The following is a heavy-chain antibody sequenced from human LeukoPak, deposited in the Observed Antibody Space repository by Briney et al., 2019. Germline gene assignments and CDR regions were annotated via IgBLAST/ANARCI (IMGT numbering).Heavy chain of an antibody. Sequence: SETLSLTCTVSGDSLRSSSFYLGWIRPPPREGPGWIGSIYYSGSTYYNPSLKSRVTISVDTSKNQFSLKLSSVTAADTAVYYCARAQWLVSFDYWGQGTLVTVSS. CDR3: ARAQWLVSFDY. D-gene: IGHD6-19*01. J-gene: IGHJ4*02. CDR2: IYYSGST. CDR1: GDSLRSSSFY. V-gene: IGHV4-39*07.